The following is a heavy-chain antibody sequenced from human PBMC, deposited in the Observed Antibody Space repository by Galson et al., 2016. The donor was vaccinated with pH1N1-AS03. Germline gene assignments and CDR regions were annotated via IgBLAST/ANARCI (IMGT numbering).Heavy chain of an antibody. V-gene: IGHV3-15*01. D-gene: IGHD4-17*01. Sequence: SLRLSCAASGFTFSNAWMSWVRQAPGKGLEWVGLIKSRENGRTTDYAAPVKGRFTISRDDSKNTLYLQMNSLKTEDTAVYYCTTDDYGDYRGTGAGTHDAFDMWGQGTMVTVSS. CDR3: TTDDYGDYRGTGAGTHDAFDM. CDR1: GFTFSNAW. J-gene: IGHJ3*02. CDR2: IKSRENGRTT.